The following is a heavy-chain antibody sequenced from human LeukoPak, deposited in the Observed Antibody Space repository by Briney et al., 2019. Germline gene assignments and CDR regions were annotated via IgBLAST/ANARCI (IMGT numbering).Heavy chain of an antibody. CDR2: ISYDGSNK. Sequence: GRSLRLSCAASGFTFSSYAMHWVRQAPGKGLEWVAVISYDGSNKYYADSVKGRFTISRDNSKNTLYLQTNSLRAEDTAVYYCAREQNFVVVPAAGWFDPWGQGTLVTVSS. CDR3: AREQNFVVVPAAGWFDP. CDR1: GFTFSSYA. J-gene: IGHJ5*02. D-gene: IGHD2-2*01. V-gene: IGHV3-30-3*01.